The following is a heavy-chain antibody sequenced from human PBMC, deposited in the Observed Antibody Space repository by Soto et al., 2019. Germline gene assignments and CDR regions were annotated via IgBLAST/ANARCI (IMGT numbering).Heavy chain of an antibody. J-gene: IGHJ6*02. V-gene: IGHV3-21*01. Sequence: GGSLRLSCAASGFTFSSYSMNWVRQAPGKGLEWVSSISSSSSYTYYADSVKGRFTISRDNAKNSLYLQMNSLRAEDTAVYYCARDRTGTTCMDVWGQGTTVTVSS. CDR3: ARDRTGTTCMDV. D-gene: IGHD1-7*01. CDR2: ISSSSSYT. CDR1: GFTFSSYS.